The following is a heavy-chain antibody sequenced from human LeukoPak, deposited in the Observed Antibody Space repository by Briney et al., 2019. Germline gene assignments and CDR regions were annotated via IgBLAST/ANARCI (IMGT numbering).Heavy chain of an antibody. CDR2: IKKDGSEQ. D-gene: IGHD4-17*01. V-gene: IGHV3-7*03. CDR1: GFSFSDYW. J-gene: IGHJ4*02. CDR3: ARESKGRSKIDY. Sequence: GGSLRLSCVASGFSFSDYWMSWVRQAPGKGLEWVVNIKKDGSEQYNVDSAKGRFTISRDNAQKSLYLQMDSLRAQDQAVHYCARESKGRSKIDYWGQGTLVSVSS.